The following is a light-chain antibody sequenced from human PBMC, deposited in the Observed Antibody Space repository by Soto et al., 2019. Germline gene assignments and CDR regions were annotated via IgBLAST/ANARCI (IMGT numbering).Light chain of an antibody. CDR1: QSVKSSY. V-gene: IGKV3-11*01. CDR3: QQRQYWPPIT. Sequence: ESVLTQSPGTLSLSPGERSTLPCRASQSVKSSYLAWYQHKPGQAPXLXXHGASTRAAGIPARFSGSVSGTDFSLTISSLEPEDFAIYYCQQRQYWPPITFGQGTRLEIK. J-gene: IGKJ5*01. CDR2: GAS.